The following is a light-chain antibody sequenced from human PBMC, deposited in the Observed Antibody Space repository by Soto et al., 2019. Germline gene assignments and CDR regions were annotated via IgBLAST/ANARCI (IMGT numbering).Light chain of an antibody. V-gene: IGLV2-14*01. CDR2: EVT. CDR3: ISYTGSSTSYV. Sequence: QSVLTQPASVSGSPGQSITISCAGTSGEVGRYNHVAWYQQHPGKAPKLMIYEVTKRPSGVSNRFSGSKSGNTASLNISGLQAEDEADYYCISYTGSSTSYVFGTG. J-gene: IGLJ1*01. CDR1: SGEVGRYNH.